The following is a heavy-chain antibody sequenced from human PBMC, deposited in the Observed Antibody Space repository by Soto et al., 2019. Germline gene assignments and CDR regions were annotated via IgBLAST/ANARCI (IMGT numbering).Heavy chain of an antibody. CDR2: INPNGGST. CDR3: ARSQAIEPTGTAPALYYGMDV. D-gene: IGHD1-1*01. J-gene: IGHJ6*02. Sequence: ASVKVSCKAPADTFTSYYIHWVRQAPGHGLERMGIINPNGGSTRFAQTFQGRITMTTDTSTSTVYMELRSLRSEDTAVYYCARSQAIEPTGTAPALYYGMDVWGQGTTVTVSS. V-gene: IGHV1-46*01. CDR1: ADTFTSYY.